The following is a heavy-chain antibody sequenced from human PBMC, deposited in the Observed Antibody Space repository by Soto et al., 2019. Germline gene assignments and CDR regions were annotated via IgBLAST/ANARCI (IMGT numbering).Heavy chain of an antibody. V-gene: IGHV4-39*01. J-gene: IGHJ5*02. Sequence: PSETLSLTCTVSGGSISSSSYYWGWIRQPPGKGLEWIGSIYYSGSTNYNPSLKSRVTISVDTSKNQFSLKLSSVTAADTAVYYCERSDMTTVAPLPFDPWGQGTLVTVSS. CDR1: GGSISSSSYY. D-gene: IGHD4-17*01. CDR2: IYYSGST. CDR3: ERSDMTTVAPLPFDP.